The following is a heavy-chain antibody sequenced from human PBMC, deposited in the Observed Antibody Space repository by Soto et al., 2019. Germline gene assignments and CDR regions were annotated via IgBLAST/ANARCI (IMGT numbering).Heavy chain of an antibody. V-gene: IGHV3-15*07. CDR3: PTVLAGTHAFDV. Sequence: EVQLVESGGGLVKPGGSLRLSCAASGFTFSNAWMNWVRQAPGKGLEWVGRIKSKTDGGTTDYAAPMKGRFTISRDDSKNTLYLQMNSLKTEDTAVYYCPTVLAGTHAFDVWGQGTMVTVSS. CDR1: GFTFSNAW. CDR2: IKSKTDGGTT. D-gene: IGHD6-19*01. J-gene: IGHJ3*01.